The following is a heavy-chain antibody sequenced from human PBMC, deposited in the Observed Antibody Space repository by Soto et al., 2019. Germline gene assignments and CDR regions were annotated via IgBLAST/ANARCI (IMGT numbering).Heavy chain of an antibody. J-gene: IGHJ4*02. CDR2: IWYDGSNT. V-gene: IGHV3-33*01. CDR1: GFTFSHYG. D-gene: IGHD3-3*01. CDR3: ASVEGFDLDY. Sequence: QVQLVESGGGVVHPGRSLRLSCAASGFTFSHYGMHWVRQAPGKGLEWVAVIWYDGSNTYYADSVKGRFTVSRDNSKNTLFMQMNSLRVEDTAVYYCASVEGFDLDYWGQGTLVTVSS.